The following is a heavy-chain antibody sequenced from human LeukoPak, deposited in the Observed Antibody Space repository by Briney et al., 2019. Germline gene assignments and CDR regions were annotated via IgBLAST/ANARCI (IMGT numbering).Heavy chain of an antibody. CDR3: VRGRYTLDWHPLDAFDI. CDR2: INSRSTTL. Sequence: GGPLRLSCAASGFTFSSYSMNWVRQAPGKGLEWVSCINSRSTTLYYADSVKGRFTISRDNDQSSVFLQMNNLRAEDSAVYYCVRGRYTLDWHPLDAFDIWGLGTTVIVSS. D-gene: IGHD3-9*01. V-gene: IGHV3-48*01. J-gene: IGHJ3*02. CDR1: GFTFSSYS.